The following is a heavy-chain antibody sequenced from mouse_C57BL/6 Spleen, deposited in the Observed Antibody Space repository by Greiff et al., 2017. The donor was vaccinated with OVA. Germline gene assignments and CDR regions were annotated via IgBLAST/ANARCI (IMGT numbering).Heavy chain of an antibody. J-gene: IGHJ2*01. D-gene: IGHD1-1*01. CDR3: ARKNYYGSYFDY. CDR1: GFTFSDYG. CDR2: ISSGSSTI. Sequence: EVQLVESGGGLVKPGGSLKLSCAASGFTFSDYGMHWVRQAPERGLEWVAYISSGSSTIYYADTAKGRYTISRDNAKNTLFLQMTSLRSEDTAMYYCARKNYYGSYFDYWGQGTTLTVSS. V-gene: IGHV5-17*01.